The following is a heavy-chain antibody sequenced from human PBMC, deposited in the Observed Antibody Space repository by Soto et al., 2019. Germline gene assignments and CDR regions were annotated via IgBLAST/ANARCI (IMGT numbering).Heavy chain of an antibody. J-gene: IGHJ5*02. Sequence: QVQLQESGPGLVKPSQTLSLTCTVSGGSISSGDYYWSWIRQPPGKGLEWIGYIYYSGSTYYNPSLKSRVTISVDTSKNQFSLKLSSVTAADTAVYYCARELGYCSGGSCSRGGFDPWGQGTLVTVSS. CDR1: GGSISSGDYY. D-gene: IGHD2-15*01. CDR3: ARELGYCSGGSCSRGGFDP. V-gene: IGHV4-30-4*01. CDR2: IYYSGST.